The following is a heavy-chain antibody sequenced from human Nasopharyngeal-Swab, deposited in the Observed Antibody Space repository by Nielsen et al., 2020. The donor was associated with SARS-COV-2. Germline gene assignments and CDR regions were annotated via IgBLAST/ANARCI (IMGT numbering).Heavy chain of an antibody. CDR3: ARGSLRFLEWSYYYYYVDV. D-gene: IGHD3-3*01. V-gene: IGHV1-46*01. CDR1: GYTFTSYY. CDR2: INPSGGST. J-gene: IGHJ6*03. Sequence: ASVKVSCKASGYTFTSYYMHWVRQAPGQGLEWMGIINPSGGSTSYAQKFQGRVTMTRDTSTSTVYMELSSLRSEDTAVYYCARGSLRFLEWSYYYYYVDVWGKGTTVTVSS.